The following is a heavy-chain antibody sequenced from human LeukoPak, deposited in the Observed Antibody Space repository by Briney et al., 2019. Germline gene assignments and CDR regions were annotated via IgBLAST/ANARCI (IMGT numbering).Heavy chain of an antibody. CDR3: TTDFGGIRFLEWLSH. D-gene: IGHD3-3*01. J-gene: IGHJ4*02. V-gene: IGHV3-15*01. CDR1: GFTFSNAW. Sequence: PGGSLRLSCAASGFTFSNAWMSWVRQAPGKGQEWVGRIKSKTDGGTTDYAAPVKGRFTISRDDSEKTVYLQMNSLKTEDTAVYYCTTDFGGIRFLEWLSHWGQGTLVTVSS. CDR2: IKSKTDGGTT.